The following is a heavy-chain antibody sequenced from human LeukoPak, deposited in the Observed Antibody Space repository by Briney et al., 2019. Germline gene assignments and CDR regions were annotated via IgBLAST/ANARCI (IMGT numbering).Heavy chain of an antibody. Sequence: GGSLRLSCAASGFTFSSYGMHWVRQAPGKGLEWVAVISYDGSNKYYADSVKGRFTISRDNSKNTLYLQMNSLRAEDTAVYYCAKGRTHRIVGATTDYWGQGTLVTVSS. D-gene: IGHD1-26*01. J-gene: IGHJ4*02. CDR1: GFTFSSYG. CDR2: ISYDGSNK. V-gene: IGHV3-30*18. CDR3: AKGRTHRIVGATTDY.